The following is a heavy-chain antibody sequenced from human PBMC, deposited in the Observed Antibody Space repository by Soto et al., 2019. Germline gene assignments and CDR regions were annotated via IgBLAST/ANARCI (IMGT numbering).Heavy chain of an antibody. Sequence: QVQLVESGGGVVQPGRSLRLSCAASGFTFSSYGMHWVRQAPGKGLEWVAVIWYDGSNKYYADSVKGRFTISRDNSKNTLYLQMNSLGAEDTAVYYCARAPAFFDYWGQGTLVTVSA. J-gene: IGHJ4*02. CDR3: ARAPAFFDY. CDR1: GFTFSSYG. CDR2: IWYDGSNK. V-gene: IGHV3-33*01.